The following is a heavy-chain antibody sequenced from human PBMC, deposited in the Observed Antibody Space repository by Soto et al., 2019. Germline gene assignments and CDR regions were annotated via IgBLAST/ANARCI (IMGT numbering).Heavy chain of an antibody. J-gene: IGHJ4*02. CDR2: INPNSGGT. CDR3: ATLDAGYCSSTSCMGAFDY. Sequence: GASVKVSCKASGYTVTGYYMHWVRQAPGQGLEWMGWINPNSGGTNYAQKFQGRVTMTRDTSISTAYMELSRLRSDDTAVYYCATLDAGYCSSTSCMGAFDYWGQGTLVTVSS. D-gene: IGHD2-2*03. V-gene: IGHV1-2*02. CDR1: GYTVTGYY.